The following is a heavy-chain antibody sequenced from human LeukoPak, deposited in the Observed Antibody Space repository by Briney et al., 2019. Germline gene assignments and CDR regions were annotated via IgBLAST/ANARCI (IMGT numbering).Heavy chain of an antibody. CDR3: ARDPSMTAVSAYSFDF. CDR1: GFTFSSYW. Sequence: PGGSLRLSCPASGFTFSSYWMSWVRQAPGKGLEWVASIKQDGSETYYVDSVKGRFIISKDNAQNLLFLQMNSLRVEDTAVYFCARDPSMTAVSAYSFDFWGQGTLVTVSS. D-gene: IGHD2-21*01. V-gene: IGHV3-7*01. J-gene: IGHJ4*02. CDR2: IKQDGSET.